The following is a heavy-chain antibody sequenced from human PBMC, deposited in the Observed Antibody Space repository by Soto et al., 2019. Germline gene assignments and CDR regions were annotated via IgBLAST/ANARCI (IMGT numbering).Heavy chain of an antibody. Sequence: QVQLVQSGAEVKKPGASVKVSCKASGYTFTSYGISWVRQAPGQGLEWMGWISAYNGNTNYAQKLQGRVTMTTDTSTRTAYMELRSLRSDDTAVYYWARDDDFWSGYTYGMDVWGQGTTVTVSS. J-gene: IGHJ6*02. CDR1: GYTFTSYG. CDR3: ARDDDFWSGYTYGMDV. D-gene: IGHD3-3*01. CDR2: ISAYNGNT. V-gene: IGHV1-18*04.